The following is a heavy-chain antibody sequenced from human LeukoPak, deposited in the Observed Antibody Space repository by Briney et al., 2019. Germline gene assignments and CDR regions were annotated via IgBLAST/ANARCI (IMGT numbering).Heavy chain of an antibody. J-gene: IGHJ4*02. CDR1: GFTFSSYA. D-gene: IGHD3-16*02. Sequence: PGGSLRLSCAASGFTFSSYAMHRVRQAPGKGLGWVAVISYDGSNKYYADSVKGRFTISRDNSKNTLYLQMNSLRAEDTAVYYCASWDDYVWGSYRYTKFDYWGQGTLVTVSS. V-gene: IGHV3-30-3*01. CDR3: ASWDDYVWGSYRYTKFDY. CDR2: ISYDGSNK.